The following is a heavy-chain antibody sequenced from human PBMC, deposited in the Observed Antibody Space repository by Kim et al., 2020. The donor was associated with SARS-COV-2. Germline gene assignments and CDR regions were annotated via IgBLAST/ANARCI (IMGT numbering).Heavy chain of an antibody. V-gene: IGHV4-4*09. D-gene: IGHD6-19*01. Sequence: PSLKRRVTISVDTSKNQFSRKLSSVTAADTAVYYCASGDYDSSGWYYFDYWGQGTLVTVSS. J-gene: IGHJ4*02. CDR3: ASGDYDSSGWYYFDY.